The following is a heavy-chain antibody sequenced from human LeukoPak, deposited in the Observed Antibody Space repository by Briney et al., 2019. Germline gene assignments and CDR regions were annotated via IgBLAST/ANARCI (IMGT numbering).Heavy chain of an antibody. J-gene: IGHJ4*02. CDR2: ISYDGSNK. V-gene: IGHV3-30*01. CDR3: ARDSAVRGATEYYFDY. D-gene: IGHD1-26*01. CDR1: GFTFSSYA. Sequence: GGSLRLSCAASGFTFSSYAMHWVRQAPGKGLEWVAVISYDGSNKYYADSVEGRFTISRDNSKNTLYLQMNSLRAEDTAVYYCARDSAVRGATEYYFDYWGQGTLVTVSS.